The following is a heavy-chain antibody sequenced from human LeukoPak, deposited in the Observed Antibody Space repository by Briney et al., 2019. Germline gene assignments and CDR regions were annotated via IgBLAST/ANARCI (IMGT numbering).Heavy chain of an antibody. V-gene: IGHV1-18*01. D-gene: IGHD3-10*01. CDR1: GYTFTSYG. J-gene: IGHJ4*02. CDR3: ARDTYGSGSDDDY. CDR2: ISAYNGNT. Sequence: SSVKVSCKASGYTFTSYGISLVRQAPGHRLEWMGCISAYNGNTNYVQKVHGRATMSTETSTSAAYMEMRGLRADDTHGYYCARDTYGSGSDDDYWGQGTLVTVSS.